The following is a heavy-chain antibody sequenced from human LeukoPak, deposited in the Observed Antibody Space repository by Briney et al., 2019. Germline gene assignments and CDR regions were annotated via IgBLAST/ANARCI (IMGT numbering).Heavy chain of an antibody. CDR3: ARGQGYNYGDSIDY. J-gene: IGHJ4*02. CDR2: INGGCSS. D-gene: IGHD5-18*01. CDR1: GFTFNNYA. Sequence: GGSLRLSCAASGFTFNNYAMTWVRQAPGKGLEWVSVINGGCSSYYADSVKGPFTVSRDNSKNTLYLQMNSLRDEDTAVYYCARGQGYNYGDSIDYWGQGTLVTVSS. V-gene: IGHV3-23*03.